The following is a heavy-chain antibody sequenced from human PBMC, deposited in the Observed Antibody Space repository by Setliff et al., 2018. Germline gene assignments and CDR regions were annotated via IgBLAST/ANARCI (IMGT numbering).Heavy chain of an antibody. D-gene: IGHD2-15*01. Sequence: GGSLRLSCAASGFTFDDYAMHWVRQAPGKGLEWVSGISWNSGSIGYADSVKGRFTISRDNAKDSLYLQMNSLGAEDTAVYYCARTAGSSSASGFDYWGQGTLVTVSS. CDR2: ISWNSGSI. V-gene: IGHV3-9*01. J-gene: IGHJ4*02. CDR1: GFTFDDYA. CDR3: ARTAGSSSASGFDY.